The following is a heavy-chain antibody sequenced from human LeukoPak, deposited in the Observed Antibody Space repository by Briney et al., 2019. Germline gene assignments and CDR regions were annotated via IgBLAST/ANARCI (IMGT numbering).Heavy chain of an antibody. D-gene: IGHD3-22*01. Sequence: SETLSLTCAVYGGSFSGYYWSWIRQPPGKGLEWIGEINYSGSTNYNPSLKSRVTISVDTSKNQFSLKLSSVTAADTAVYYCARFDSYYYDSSGLGWGQGTLVTVSS. V-gene: IGHV4-34*01. CDR2: INYSGST. J-gene: IGHJ4*02. CDR1: GGSFSGYY. CDR3: ARFDSYYYDSSGLG.